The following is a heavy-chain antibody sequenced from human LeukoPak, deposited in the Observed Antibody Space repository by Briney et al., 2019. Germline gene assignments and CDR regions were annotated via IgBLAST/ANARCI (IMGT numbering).Heavy chain of an antibody. CDR2: ISGSGGST. V-gene: IGHV3-23*01. J-gene: IGHJ4*02. D-gene: IGHD2-2*01. Sequence: GGSLRLSCAASGFTFSSYAMSWVRQAPGKGLEWVSAISGSGGSTYYADSVKGRFTISRDNSKNTLYLQMNSLRAEDTAVYYCAIRWDIVVVPAALDENYFDYWGQGTLVTVSS. CDR3: AIRWDIVVVPAALDENYFDY. CDR1: GFTFSSYA.